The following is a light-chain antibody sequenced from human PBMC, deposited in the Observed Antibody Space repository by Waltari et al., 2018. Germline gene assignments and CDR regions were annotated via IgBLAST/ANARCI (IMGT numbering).Light chain of an antibody. J-gene: IGLJ2*01. CDR2: HVS. V-gene: IGLV2-14*03. CDR3: TTYPDTNTPVV. CDR1: SSDGDEYKI. Sequence: QSALTQPASVSGSPGQSVTISCTGVSSDGDEYKIVSGFRQHPGKAPKLILYHVSNRPSDISNLVSGSKSGNTASLTISRLQADDEADYFCTTYPDTNTPVVFGGGTKLTV.